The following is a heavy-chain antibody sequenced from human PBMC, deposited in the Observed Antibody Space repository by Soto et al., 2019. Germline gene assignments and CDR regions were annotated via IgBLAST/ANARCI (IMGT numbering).Heavy chain of an antibody. CDR3: ARHTGAEPNWFDL. Sequence: SETLSLTCTVSGGSISSSSYYWGWIRQPPGKGLEWIGSIYYSGSTYYNPSLKSRVTISVDTSKNQFSLKLSSVTAADTAVYYVARHTGAEPNWFDLWGKGTLVTVSS. CDR2: IYYSGST. D-gene: IGHD1-26*01. CDR1: GGSISSSSYY. V-gene: IGHV4-39*01. J-gene: IGHJ5*02.